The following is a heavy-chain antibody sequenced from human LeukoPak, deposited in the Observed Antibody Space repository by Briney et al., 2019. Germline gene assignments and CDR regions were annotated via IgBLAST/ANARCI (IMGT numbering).Heavy chain of an antibody. D-gene: IGHD5-12*01. V-gene: IGHV4-59*01. CDR2: IYYSGST. Sequence: PSETLSLTCTVSGRSISSYYWSWIRQPPGKGLEWIGYIYYSGSTNYNPSLKSRVTISIDTSKSQFYLKLSSVTAADTAVYYCARDGVRGYSGYDFEGWFDPWGQGTLVTVSS. CDR1: GRSISSYY. CDR3: ARDGVRGYSGYDFEGWFDP. J-gene: IGHJ5*02.